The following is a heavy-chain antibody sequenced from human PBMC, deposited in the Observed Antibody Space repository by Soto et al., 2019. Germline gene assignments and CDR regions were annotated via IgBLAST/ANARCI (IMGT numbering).Heavy chain of an antibody. J-gene: IGHJ4*02. CDR2: ISAYNGNT. CDR1: GYTFTSYG. D-gene: IGHD3-10*01. V-gene: IGHV1-18*01. Sequence: GASVKVSCKASGYTFTSYGISWVRQAPGQGLEWMGWISAYNGNTNYAQKLQGRVTMTTDTSTSTAYMELRSLRSDDTAVYYCARDRGYYGSGSHFDYWGQGTLVTVS. CDR3: ARDRGYYGSGSHFDY.